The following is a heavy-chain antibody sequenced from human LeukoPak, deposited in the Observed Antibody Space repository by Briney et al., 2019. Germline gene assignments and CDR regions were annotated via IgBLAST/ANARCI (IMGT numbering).Heavy chain of an antibody. D-gene: IGHD2-2*01. J-gene: IGHJ6*03. CDR3: ARDLSLRDAGYYYMDV. CDR2: INPNSGGT. V-gene: IGHV1-2*02. CDR1: GYTFTGYY. Sequence: ASVKVSCKASGYTFTGYYMHWVRQAPGQGLEWMGWINPNSGGTNYAQKFQGRVTITTDESTSTAYMELSSLRSEDTAVYYCARDLSLRDAGYYYMDVWGKGTTVTVSS.